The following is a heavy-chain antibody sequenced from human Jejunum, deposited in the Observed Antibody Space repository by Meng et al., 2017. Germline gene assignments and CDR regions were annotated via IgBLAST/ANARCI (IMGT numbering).Heavy chain of an antibody. CDR3: ARDHMGSLDY. D-gene: IGHD1-26*01. V-gene: IGHV4-61*01. J-gene: IGHJ4*02. CDR2: AST. Sequence: QVTVRESGPRPVRRSATRSFICSVSCGYVSIARYPGKWIRRPPGVGLEWIGYASTNYNPSLKSRVTISEDTSTTQFSPRLTSVTAADTSVYYCARDHMGSLDYWGQGILVTVSS. CDR1: CGYVSIARYP.